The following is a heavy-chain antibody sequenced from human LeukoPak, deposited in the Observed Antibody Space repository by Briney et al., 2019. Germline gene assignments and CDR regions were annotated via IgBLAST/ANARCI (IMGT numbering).Heavy chain of an antibody. V-gene: IGHV4-59*01. D-gene: IGHD6-13*01. CDR3: ASGAAGGAGN. CDR2: IYYSGST. Sequence: SETLSLTCTVSGGSISSYYWSWLRQPPGKGLEWIGYIYYSGSTNYNPSLKSRVTISVDTSKNQFSLKLSSVTAADTAVYYCASGAAGGAGNWGQGTLVTVSS. J-gene: IGHJ4*02. CDR1: GGSISSYY.